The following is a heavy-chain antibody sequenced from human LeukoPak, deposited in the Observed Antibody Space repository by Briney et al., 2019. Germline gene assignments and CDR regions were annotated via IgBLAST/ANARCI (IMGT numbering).Heavy chain of an antibody. Sequence: GGSLRLSCAPSVFTFNSYQMNWVRQAPGKGLEWVSYISSSGSTIYYADSVKGRFTISRDNAKNSLYLQMNSLRAEDTAVYYCVSYTAMAFDYWGQGTLVTVSS. V-gene: IGHV3-48*03. D-gene: IGHD5-18*01. CDR2: ISSSGSTI. J-gene: IGHJ4*02. CDR3: VSYTAMAFDY. CDR1: VFTFNSYQ.